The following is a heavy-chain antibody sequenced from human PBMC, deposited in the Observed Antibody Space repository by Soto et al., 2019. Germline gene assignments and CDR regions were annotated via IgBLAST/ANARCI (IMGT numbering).Heavy chain of an antibody. D-gene: IGHD2-2*01. CDR1: GFTFSSYG. CDR2: IWYDGSNK. J-gene: IGHJ6*04. V-gene: IGHV3-33*01. CDR3: ARDAGWPGIVVVPAARRTAGMDV. Sequence: GGSLRLSCAASGFTFSSYGMHWVRQAPGKGLEWVAVIWYDGSNKYYADSVKGRFTISRDNSKNTLYLQMNSLRAEDTAVYYCARDAGWPGIVVVPAARRTAGMDVWGKGTTVTVSS.